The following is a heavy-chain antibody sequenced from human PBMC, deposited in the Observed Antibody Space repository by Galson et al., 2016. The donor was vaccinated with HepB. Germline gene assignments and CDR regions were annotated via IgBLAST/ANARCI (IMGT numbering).Heavy chain of an antibody. J-gene: IGHJ1*01. CDR1: GFSFSNYE. CDR2: ISGGGETT. D-gene: IGHD3/OR15-3a*01. V-gene: IGHV3-48*03. Sequence: SLRLSCAASGFSFSNYEMNWVRQAPGKGLEWVAYISGGGETTYYADSVRGRFTISRDNARNALFLQMTSLRVEDTARYYCARDPLGTLDLTACGQGTLVSVSS. CDR3: ARDPLGTLDLTA.